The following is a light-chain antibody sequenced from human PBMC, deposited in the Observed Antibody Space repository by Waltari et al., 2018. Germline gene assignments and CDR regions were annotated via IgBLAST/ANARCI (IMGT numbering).Light chain of an antibody. CDR2: DAS. V-gene: IGKV1-33*01. CDR3: QQYDNPPYT. J-gene: IGKJ2*01. Sequence: DIQMIQSPSSLSASVGDRVTITCQASQDISNHLNWYQQKPGKAPNLVIYDASNLETGVPSRFSGSGSGTDFTFTIASLQPEDIATYHCQQYDNPPYTFGQGTKLEI. CDR1: QDISNH.